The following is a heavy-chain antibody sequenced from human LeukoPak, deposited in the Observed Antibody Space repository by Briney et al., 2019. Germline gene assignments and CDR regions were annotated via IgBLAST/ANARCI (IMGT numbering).Heavy chain of an antibody. J-gene: IGHJ5*02. CDR3: ARDLFIAAAASGWFDP. V-gene: IGHV3-30-3*01. D-gene: IGHD6-13*01. CDR2: ISYDGSNK. Sequence: GRSLRLSCAASGFTFSSYAMHWVRQAPGKGLEWVAVISYDGSNKYYADSVKGRFTISRDNAKNSLYLQMNSLRAEDTAVYYCARDLFIAAAASGWFDPWGQGTLVTVSS. CDR1: GFTFSSYA.